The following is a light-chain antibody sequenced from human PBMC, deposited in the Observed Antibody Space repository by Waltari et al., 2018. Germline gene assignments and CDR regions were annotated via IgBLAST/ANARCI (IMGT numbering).Light chain of an antibody. V-gene: IGLV3-21*01. J-gene: IGLJ3*02. Sequence: SYVLTQPLSVSVAPGQTARITCGGNNIGTNSVQWFQQKPGQAPVLVIYYDSDRPSGIPERNPGSESGNTATRTISRVEAGDEADFYCQVWYSSTDHWVFGGGTKLTVL. CDR1: NIGTNS. CDR2: YDS. CDR3: QVWYSSTDHWV.